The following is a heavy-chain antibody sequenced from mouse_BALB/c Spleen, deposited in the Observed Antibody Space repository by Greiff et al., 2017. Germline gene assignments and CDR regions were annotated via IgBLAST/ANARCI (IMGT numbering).Heavy chain of an antibody. V-gene: IGHV2-2*02. CDR3: ASDDGYYAMDY. J-gene: IGHJ4*01. CDR2: IWSGGST. Sequence: VQGVESGPGLVQPSQSLSITCTVSGFSLTSYGVHWVRQSPGKGLEWLGVIWSGGSTDYNAAFISRLSISKDNSKSQVFFKMNSLQANDTAIYYCASDDGYYAMDYWGQGTSVTVSS. CDR1: GFSLTSYG. D-gene: IGHD2-3*01.